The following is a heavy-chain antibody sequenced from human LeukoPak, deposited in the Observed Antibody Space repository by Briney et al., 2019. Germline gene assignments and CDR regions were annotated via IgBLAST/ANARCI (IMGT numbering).Heavy chain of an antibody. CDR3: ARGRSNYYGMDV. D-gene: IGHD1-26*01. CDR1: GGSISSGGYY. CDR2: IYYSGST. Sequence: SQTLSLTCTVSGGSISSGGYYWSWIRQHPGKGLEWIGYIYYSGSTYYNPSLKSRVTISVDTSKNQFSLKVSSVTAADTAVYYCARGRSNYYGMDVWGQGTTVTVSS. J-gene: IGHJ6*02. V-gene: IGHV4-31*03.